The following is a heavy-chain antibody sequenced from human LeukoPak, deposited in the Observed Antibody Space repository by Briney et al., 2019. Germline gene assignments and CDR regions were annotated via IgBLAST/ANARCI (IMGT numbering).Heavy chain of an antibody. CDR3: AKGFYGSGSYYDFDY. J-gene: IGHJ4*02. V-gene: IGHV3-23*01. D-gene: IGHD3-10*01. Sequence: QPGGSLRLSCAASGFTFSSYAMSWVRQAPGKGLEWISAISGSGGSTYYADSVKGRFTISRDNSKNTLYLQMNSLRAEDTAVYYCAKGFYGSGSYYDFDYWGQGTLVTVSS. CDR2: ISGSGGST. CDR1: GFTFSSYA.